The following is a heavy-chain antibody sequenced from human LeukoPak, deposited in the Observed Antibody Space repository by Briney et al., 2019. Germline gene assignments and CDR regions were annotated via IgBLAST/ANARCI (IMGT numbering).Heavy chain of an antibody. Sequence: AGGSLRLSCAASGFTVSSNYMSWIRQAPGKGLEWVSIIYTSGSTYYEDSVKGRFTISRDNSNNTLYLQMNSLRAEDTAVYYCARDWTYSSGPFDYWGQGTLVTVSS. J-gene: IGHJ4*02. D-gene: IGHD6-19*01. CDR2: IYTSGST. CDR1: GFTVSSNY. V-gene: IGHV3-66*01. CDR3: ARDWTYSSGPFDY.